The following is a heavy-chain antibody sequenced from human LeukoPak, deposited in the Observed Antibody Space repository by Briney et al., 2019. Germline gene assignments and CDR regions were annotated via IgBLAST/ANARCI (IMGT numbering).Heavy chain of an antibody. J-gene: IGHJ5*01. CDR3: ARGTGSSWFDS. Sequence: ASVKVSCRPSGYSFTRHYIHWMRQAPGQGLEWMGWINPNSGGTNYAQKFQGRVTMTADTSISTAYMEVSSLNYDHTAIYYCARGTGSSWFDSWGQGTLVTVSS. V-gene: IGHV1-2*02. CDR2: INPNSGGT. D-gene: IGHD3/OR15-3a*01. CDR1: GYSFTRHY.